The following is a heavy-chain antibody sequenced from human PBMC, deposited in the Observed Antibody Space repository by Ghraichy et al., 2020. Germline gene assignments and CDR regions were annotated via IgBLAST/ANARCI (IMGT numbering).Heavy chain of an antibody. CDR3: ARDRSEFDY. CDR1: GGSISSYY. J-gene: IGHJ4*02. CDR2: IYYSGST. V-gene: IGHV4-59*01. Sequence: SETLSLTCTVSGGSISSYYWSWIRQPPGKGLEWIGYIYYSGSTNYNPSLKSRVTISVDTSKNQFSLKLSSVTAADTAVYYCARDRSEFDYWGQGTLVTVSS.